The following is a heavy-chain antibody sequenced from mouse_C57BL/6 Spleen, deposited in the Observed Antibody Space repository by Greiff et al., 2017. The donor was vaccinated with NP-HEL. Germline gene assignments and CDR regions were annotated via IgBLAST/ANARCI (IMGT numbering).Heavy chain of an antibody. D-gene: IGHD5-5*01. CDR1: GFTFSSYT. CDR3: ARNRRYYLYYFDY. V-gene: IGHV5-9*01. J-gene: IGHJ2*01. CDR2: ISGGGGNT. Sequence: EVQVVESGGGLVKPGGSLKLSCAATGFTFSSYTMSWVRQTPEKRLEWVATISGGGGNTYYPDSVKGRFTISRDTAKNTLYLQMSSLRSEDTALYYGARNRRYYLYYFDYWGQGTTLTVSS.